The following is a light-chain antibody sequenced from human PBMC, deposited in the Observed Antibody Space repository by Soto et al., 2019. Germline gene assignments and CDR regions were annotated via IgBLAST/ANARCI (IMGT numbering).Light chain of an antibody. CDR1: QGVSTN. Sequence: EIVMTQSPAILSVSPGERATLSCRASQGVSTNLAWFQQKPGQTPRLLFNGASTRATGIPARFTGSGSGTEFILTISSLQSEDFAVYYCQQYDIWPPTLGQGTKVDIK. CDR2: GAS. CDR3: QQYDIWPPT. J-gene: IGKJ1*01. V-gene: IGKV3-15*01.